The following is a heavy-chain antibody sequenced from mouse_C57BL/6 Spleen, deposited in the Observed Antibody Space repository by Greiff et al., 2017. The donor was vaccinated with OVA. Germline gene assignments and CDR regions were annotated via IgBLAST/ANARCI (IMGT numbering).Heavy chain of an antibody. D-gene: IGHD2-2*01. V-gene: IGHV1-81*01. CDR3: ARDGYDAEYYAMDY. CDR1: GYTFTSYG. J-gene: IGHJ4*01. CDR2: IYPRSGNT. Sequence: VQLQQSGAELARPGASVKLSCKASGYTFTSYGISWVKQRTGQGLEWIGEIYPRSGNTYYNEKFKGKATLTADKSSSTAYMELRSLTSEDSAVYFCARDGYDAEYYAMDYWGQGTSVTVSS.